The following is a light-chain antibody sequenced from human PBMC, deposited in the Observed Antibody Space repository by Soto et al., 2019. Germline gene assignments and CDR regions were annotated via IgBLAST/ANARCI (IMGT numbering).Light chain of an antibody. Sequence: EIVITQSPAALSVSHGERATLSCRASQSVSSNLAWYQQKPGQAPRLLIYGASTRATGIPDRFSGSGSGTDFTLTISRLEPEDFAVYYCQQYNNWPPTTFGQGTRLEIK. V-gene: IGKV3D-15*01. CDR1: QSVSSN. CDR3: QQYNNWPPTT. CDR2: GAS. J-gene: IGKJ5*01.